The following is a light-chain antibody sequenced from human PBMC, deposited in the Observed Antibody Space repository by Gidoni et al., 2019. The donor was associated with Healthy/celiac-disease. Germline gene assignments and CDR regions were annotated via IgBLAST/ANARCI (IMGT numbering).Light chain of an antibody. Sequence: EIVLTQSPATLSLSPGERATLSCRASQSVSSYLAWYQQKPGQAPRLLFYDASNRATGIPARFSGSGSGTDFTLTISSLEPEYFAVYYCQQCSNWLTFGGGTKVEIK. CDR2: DAS. V-gene: IGKV3-11*01. CDR3: QQCSNWLT. J-gene: IGKJ4*01. CDR1: QSVSSY.